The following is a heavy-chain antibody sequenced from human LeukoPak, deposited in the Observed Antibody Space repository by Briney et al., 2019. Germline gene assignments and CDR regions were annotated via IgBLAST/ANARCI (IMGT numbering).Heavy chain of an antibody. D-gene: IGHD3-22*01. J-gene: IGHJ4*02. CDR3: ARLNYYDSSGYYGPGVFDY. CDR1: GVSISSSGYY. CDR2: IYYSGST. Sequence: SETLSLTCTVSGVSISSSGYYWGWIRQPPGKELVWIGNIYYSGSTYDNSSLKSRVTISLDMSKNQFSLKLSSVTAADTAVYYCARLNYYDSSGYYGPGVFDYWGQGTLVTVSS. V-gene: IGHV4-39*07.